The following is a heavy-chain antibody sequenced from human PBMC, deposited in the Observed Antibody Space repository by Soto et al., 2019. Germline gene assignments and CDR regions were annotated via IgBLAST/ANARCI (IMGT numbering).Heavy chain of an antibody. CDR3: ARLTRGVYDSGRLWEKFDY. J-gene: IGHJ4*02. V-gene: IGHV2-5*02. CDR1: GFSLSSIGMG. CDR2: IYWDDDK. D-gene: IGHD5-12*01. Sequence: QITVKESGLPLVKPTETLTLTCTFSGFSLSSIGMGVGWIRQPPGKALEWLALIYWDDDKRYSPSLSSRLTIAQDPSKNEVDLTMTNMDPVDTATYYCARLTRGVYDSGRLWEKFDYWGQGTLVTVSS.